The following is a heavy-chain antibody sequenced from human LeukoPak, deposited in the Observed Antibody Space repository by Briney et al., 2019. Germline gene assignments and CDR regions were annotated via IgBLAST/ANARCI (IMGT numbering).Heavy chain of an antibody. V-gene: IGHV1-2*02. CDR3: ARAAPGYYYYYYMDV. CDR1: GGTFSSYA. D-gene: IGHD3-10*01. J-gene: IGHJ6*03. Sequence: ASVKVSCKASGGTFSSYAISWVRQAPGQGLEWMGWINPNSGGTNYAQKFQGRVTMTRDTSISTAYMELSRLRSDDTAVYYCARAAPGYYYYYYMDVWGKGATVTVSS. CDR2: INPNSGGT.